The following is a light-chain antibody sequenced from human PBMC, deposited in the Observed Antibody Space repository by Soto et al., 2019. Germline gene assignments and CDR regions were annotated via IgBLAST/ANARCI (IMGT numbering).Light chain of an antibody. CDR2: GAS. V-gene: IGKV3-15*01. Sequence: EIVMTQSPVTLSLSPGERATLSYRASQTISYNLAWYQQKPGQAPRLLIYGASTRATGIPARFSGTGSGIEYTLTISSLQSEDFGVYFCQQYNYWPPVTFGGGTRVDIK. CDR3: QQYNYWPPVT. J-gene: IGKJ4*01. CDR1: QTISYN.